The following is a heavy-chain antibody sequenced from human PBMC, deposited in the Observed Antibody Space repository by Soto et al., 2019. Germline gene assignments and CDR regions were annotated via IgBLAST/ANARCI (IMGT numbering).Heavy chain of an antibody. J-gene: IGHJ6*02. CDR3: ARSAEGRYCSGGSCYAILDYYYYGMDV. CDR1: GFTFSSYA. D-gene: IGHD2-15*01. V-gene: IGHV3-30-3*01. Sequence: GGSLRLSCAASGFTFSSYAMHWVRQAPGKGLEWVAVISYDGSNKYYADSVKGRFTISRDNSKNTLYLQMNSLRAEDTAVYYCARSAEGRYCSGGSCYAILDYYYYGMDVWGQGTTVTVSS. CDR2: ISYDGSNK.